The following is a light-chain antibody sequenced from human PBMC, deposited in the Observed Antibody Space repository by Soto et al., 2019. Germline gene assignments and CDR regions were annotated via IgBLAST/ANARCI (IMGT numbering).Light chain of an antibody. CDR1: QSISNS. J-gene: IGKJ1*01. V-gene: IGKV1-5*03. Sequence: DIQMTQSPSTLSASVGDRVTITCRATQSISNSLAWYQQKPGKAPKLLIYKASSLESGVPSRFSGRGSVTEFTLTITSLQPDDFATYYCQQYNSYWPFGQGTKVEIK. CDR3: QQYNSYWP. CDR2: KAS.